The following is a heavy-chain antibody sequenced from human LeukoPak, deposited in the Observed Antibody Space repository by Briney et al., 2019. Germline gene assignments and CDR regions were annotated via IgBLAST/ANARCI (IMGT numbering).Heavy chain of an antibody. CDR1: GASISSGSYY. D-gene: IGHD6-6*01. Sequence: SETLSLTCTVSGASISSGSYYWGWVRQPPGKGLEWIASIYYSGRTYYNPSLKSPVTISIDTSKNQFSLKLTSVTAADTAVYYSSMSARPQIYYFDYWGQGTLVTVSS. J-gene: IGHJ4*02. CDR3: SMSARPQIYYFDY. CDR2: IYYSGRT. V-gene: IGHV4-39*07.